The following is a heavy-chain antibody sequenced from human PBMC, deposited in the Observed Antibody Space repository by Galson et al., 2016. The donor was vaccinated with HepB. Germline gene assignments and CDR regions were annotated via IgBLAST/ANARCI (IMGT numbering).Heavy chain of an antibody. V-gene: IGHV6-1*01. Sequence: CAISGDSVSSNSAAWNWIRQSPSRGLEWLGRTYYRSKWYTDYILSVKSRITINADTSKDQFSLQLQSVTPDDTAVYYCATSTNYYNDYAYDGFDVWGQETTVTVSS. CDR1: GDSVSSNSAA. CDR3: ATSTNYYNDYAYDGFDV. D-gene: IGHD4-11*01. CDR2: TYYRSKWYT. J-gene: IGHJ3*01.